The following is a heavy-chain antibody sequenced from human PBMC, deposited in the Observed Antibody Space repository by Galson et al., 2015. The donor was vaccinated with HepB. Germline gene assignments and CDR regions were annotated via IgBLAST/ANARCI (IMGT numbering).Heavy chain of an antibody. J-gene: IGHJ4*02. Sequence: SLRLSCAASGFTFSSYAMHWVRQAPGKGLEWVAVISYDGSNKYYADSVKGRFTISRDNSKNTLYLQMNSLRAEDTAVYYCARDPVGMIVSDFDYWGQGTLVTVSS. CDR1: GFTFSSYA. CDR3: ARDPVGMIVSDFDY. D-gene: IGHD3-22*01. V-gene: IGHV3-30-3*01. CDR2: ISYDGSNK.